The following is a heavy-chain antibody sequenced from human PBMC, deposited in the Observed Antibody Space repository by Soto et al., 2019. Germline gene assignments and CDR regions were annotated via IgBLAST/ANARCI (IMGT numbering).Heavy chain of an antibody. CDR3: ARDLWGYCGTDCYPLDV. D-gene: IGHD2-21*02. V-gene: IGHV4-59*01. CDR1: GGSISRYY. Sequence: QVRLQESGPGLVKHSETLSLTCTVSGGSISRYYRSWIRQTPGKGLEWIGYLYNTGSTIYNPSLESRVTISVDTSKNQFSLILNSVTAADTAVYYCARDLWGYCGTDCYPLDVWGPGTTVTVSS. J-gene: IGHJ6*02. CDR2: LYNTGST.